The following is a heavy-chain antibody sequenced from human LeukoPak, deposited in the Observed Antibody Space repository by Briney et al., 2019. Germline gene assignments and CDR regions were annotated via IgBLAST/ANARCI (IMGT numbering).Heavy chain of an antibody. Sequence: ASVKVSCKASGYTFTGYYMHWVRQAPGQGLEWMGWINPNSGGTNYAQKFQGRVTMTRDTSISTAYMELSRLRSDDTVVYYCARDPHYYDSSGAFDYWGQGTLVTVSS. CDR2: INPNSGGT. J-gene: IGHJ4*02. V-gene: IGHV1-2*02. CDR1: GYTFTGYY. D-gene: IGHD3-22*01. CDR3: ARDPHYYDSSGAFDY.